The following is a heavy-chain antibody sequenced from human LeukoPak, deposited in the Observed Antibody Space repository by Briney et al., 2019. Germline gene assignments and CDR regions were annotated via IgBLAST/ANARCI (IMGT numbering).Heavy chain of an antibody. CDR2: IYPGDSDT. D-gene: IGHD1-26*01. CDR1: GYSFTSYW. CDR3: ARTIIVGATIGDWYYFDY. J-gene: IGHJ4*02. Sequence: GESLKISCKGSGYSFTSYWIGWVRQMPGKGLEWMGIIYPGDSDTRYSPSFQGQVTISADKSISTAYLQWSSLKASDTAMYYCARTIIVGATIGDWYYFDYWGQGTLVTVSS. V-gene: IGHV5-51*01.